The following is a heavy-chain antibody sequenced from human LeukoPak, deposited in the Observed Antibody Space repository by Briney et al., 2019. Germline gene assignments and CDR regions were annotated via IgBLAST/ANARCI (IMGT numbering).Heavy chain of an antibody. Sequence: ASVKVSCKASGYTFTSYGISWVRQAPGQGLEWMGWISAYNSNTNYAQKLQGRVTMTTDTSTSTAYMELRSLRSDDTAVYYCARDPTRLAYCGGDCYSDYWGQGTLVTVSS. CDR3: ARDPTRLAYCGGDCYSDY. J-gene: IGHJ4*02. CDR2: ISAYNSNT. CDR1: GYTFTSYG. V-gene: IGHV1-18*01. D-gene: IGHD2-21*02.